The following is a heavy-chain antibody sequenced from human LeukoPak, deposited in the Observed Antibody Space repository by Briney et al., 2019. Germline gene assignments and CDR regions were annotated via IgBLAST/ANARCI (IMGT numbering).Heavy chain of an antibody. D-gene: IGHD3-16*01. V-gene: IGHV3-66*01. CDR2: IYSGGNT. CDR3: ARDQMIGTFDI. Sequence: GGSLRLSCAASGFTVTNNYMSWVRQAPGKGLEWVSVIYSGGNTYYADSVKGRFTISRDNSKNTLCLQMNSLRAEDTAVYYCARDQMIGTFDIWGQGTMVTASS. CDR1: GFTVTNNY. J-gene: IGHJ3*02.